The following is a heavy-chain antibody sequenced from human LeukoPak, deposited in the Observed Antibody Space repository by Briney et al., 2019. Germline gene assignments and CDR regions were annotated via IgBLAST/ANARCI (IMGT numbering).Heavy chain of an antibody. CDR3: ARAGRSSYIYGI. J-gene: IGHJ3*02. CDR1: GYTFTSYD. CDR2: MNPNSGNT. Sequence: ASVKVSCKASGYTFTSYDINWVRQATGQGLEWMGWMNPNSGNTGYAQKFQGRVTMTRNTSISTAYMELSSLRSEDTAVYYCARAGRSSYIYGIWGQGTMVTVSS. V-gene: IGHV1-8*01. D-gene: IGHD6-13*01.